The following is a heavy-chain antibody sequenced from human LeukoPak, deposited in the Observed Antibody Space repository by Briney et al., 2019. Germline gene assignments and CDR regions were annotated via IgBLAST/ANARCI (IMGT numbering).Heavy chain of an antibody. CDR1: GGSISSYY. V-gene: IGHV4-59*04. D-gene: IGHD3-10*01. Sequence: PSETLSLTCTVSGGSISSYYWSWIRQPPGKGLEWIATIYYSGSTYYNPSLKSRVAISVDTSKNQFSLKLSSVTAADTAVYYCAKHYMGSYDNRGLDYWGQGTLVTVSS. CDR2: IYYSGST. CDR3: AKHYMGSYDNRGLDY. J-gene: IGHJ4*02.